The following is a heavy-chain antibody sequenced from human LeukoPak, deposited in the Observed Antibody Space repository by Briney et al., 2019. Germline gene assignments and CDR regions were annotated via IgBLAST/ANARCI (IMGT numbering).Heavy chain of an antibody. CDR1: GFTFSSYA. CDR2: ISGSGGST. V-gene: IGHV3-23*01. D-gene: IGHD6-19*01. CDR3: AKVSPGSFQWVDGEYFDY. Sequence: PGGSLRLSCAASGFTFSSYAMSWVRQAPGKGLEWVSAISGSGGSTYYADSVKGRFTISRDNSKNTLYLQMNSLRAEDTAVYYCAKVSPGSFQWVDGEYFDYWGQGTLVTVSS. J-gene: IGHJ4*02.